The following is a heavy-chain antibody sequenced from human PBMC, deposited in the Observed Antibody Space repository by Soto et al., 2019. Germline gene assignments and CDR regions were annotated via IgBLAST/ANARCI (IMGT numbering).Heavy chain of an antibody. J-gene: IGHJ4*02. Sequence: AASVKVSCKASGGTFSSYAISWVRQAPGQGLEWMGGIIPIFGTANYAQKFQGRVTITADKSTSTAYMELSSLRSEDTAVYYCARGPEPNYYDSSGSVHYWGQGTLVTVSS. V-gene: IGHV1-69*06. CDR1: GGTFSSYA. D-gene: IGHD3-22*01. CDR3: ARGPEPNYYDSSGSVHY. CDR2: IIPIFGTA.